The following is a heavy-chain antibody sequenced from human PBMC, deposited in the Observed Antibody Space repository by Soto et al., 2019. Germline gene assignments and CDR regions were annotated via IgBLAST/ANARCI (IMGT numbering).Heavy chain of an antibody. Sequence: LRLSCAASGLTFSSYGMHWVRQAPGKGLEWVAVISYDGSNKYYADSVTGRFAISRDNSKNTLYLQMNSLRAEDTAVYYCAKGFYDSSGYVIDYWGQGTLVTVSS. CDR2: ISYDGSNK. CDR1: GLTFSSYG. D-gene: IGHD3-22*01. J-gene: IGHJ4*02. CDR3: AKGFYDSSGYVIDY. V-gene: IGHV3-30*18.